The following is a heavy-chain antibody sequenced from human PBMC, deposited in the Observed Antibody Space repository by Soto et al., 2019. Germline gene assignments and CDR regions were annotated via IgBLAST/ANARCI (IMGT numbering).Heavy chain of an antibody. Sequence: GGSLRLSCAASGFTFSNAWMSWVRQAPGKGLEWVGRIKSKTDGGTTDYAEPVKGRFTISRDDSKNTLYLQMNSLKTEDTAVYYCTTVIRFSSYYYYYMDVWGKGTTVTVSS. J-gene: IGHJ6*03. CDR2: IKSKTDGGTT. CDR3: TTVIRFSSYYYYYMDV. V-gene: IGHV3-15*01. D-gene: IGHD3-3*01. CDR1: GFTFSNAW.